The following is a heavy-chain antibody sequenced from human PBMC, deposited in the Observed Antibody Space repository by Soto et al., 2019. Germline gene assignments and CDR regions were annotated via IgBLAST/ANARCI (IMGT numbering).Heavy chain of an antibody. D-gene: IGHD5-18*01. CDR2: IRNKGNNYAT. V-gene: IGHV3-73*01. CDR1: GFTFSDSA. CDR3: TSRRDWTAVDPLDY. J-gene: IGHJ4*02. Sequence: GGSLRLSCAASGFTFSDSAMHWVRQASGKGLEWVGRIRNKGNNYATAYTAPVKGRFTISRDDSKNTVYLQMNSLKIDDTAVYYCTSRRDWTAVDPLDYWGLGTLVTVSS.